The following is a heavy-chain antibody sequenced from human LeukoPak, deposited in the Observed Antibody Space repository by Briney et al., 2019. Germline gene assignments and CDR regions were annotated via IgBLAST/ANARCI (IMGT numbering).Heavy chain of an antibody. CDR3: AREGYCTDTNCYVNVGSFDY. V-gene: IGHV1-18*01. J-gene: IGHJ4*02. Sequence: GASVKVSCKAAGYTFISYGISWVRQAPGQGLEWMGWINAYNGDTNYAPNLQGRGTMTTDTSSSTAYMEMRSLRSDDTAVYYCAREGYCTDTNCYVNVGSFDYWGQGTVVTVSS. CDR2: INAYNGDT. D-gene: IGHD2-2*01. CDR1: GYTFISYG.